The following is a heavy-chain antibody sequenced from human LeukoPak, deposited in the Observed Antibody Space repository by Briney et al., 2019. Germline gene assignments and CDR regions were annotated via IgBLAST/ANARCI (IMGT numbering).Heavy chain of an antibody. D-gene: IGHD1-26*01. CDR2: SRNKAFGGTT. V-gene: IGHV3-49*04. Sequence: GGSLRLSCTASGFTFGDYAMTWVRQAPGKGLEWVGFSRNKAFGGTTEYAASVKGRFTISRDDSKSIAYLQMNSMKTEDTAVYYCTRVKWELLMDYWGQGTLVTVSS. CDR3: TRVKWELLMDY. CDR1: GFTFGDYA. J-gene: IGHJ4*02.